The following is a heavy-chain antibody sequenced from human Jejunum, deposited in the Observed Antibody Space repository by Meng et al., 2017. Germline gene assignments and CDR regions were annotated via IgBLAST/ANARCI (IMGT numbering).Heavy chain of an antibody. CDR3: AAFLVT. J-gene: IGHJ4*02. CDR2: INEDGSRI. D-gene: IGHD4-11*01. V-gene: IGHV3-7*01. CDR1: GFIFSNFW. Sequence: GESLKISCAASGFIFSNFWLNWVRQVPGKGLEWVANINEDGSRIDYVDSVKGRFTISRDNAKNSLFLHMNSLRAEDTAVYYCAAFLVTWGRGTL.